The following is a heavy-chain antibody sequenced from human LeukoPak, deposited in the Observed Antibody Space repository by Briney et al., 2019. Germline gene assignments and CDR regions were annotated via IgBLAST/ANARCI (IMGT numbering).Heavy chain of an antibody. CDR3: AREEVAAINY. V-gene: IGHV3-7*01. Sequence: GGSLRLSCAASGFTFSNYWMSWVRQAPGKGLEWVANINEDGGEKYYVDSVKGRFTISRDNAKNSLYLRMNSLRAEDTAVYYCAREEVAAINYWGQGTLVTVSS. J-gene: IGHJ4*02. CDR2: INEDGGEK. CDR1: GFTFSNYW. D-gene: IGHD2-21*02.